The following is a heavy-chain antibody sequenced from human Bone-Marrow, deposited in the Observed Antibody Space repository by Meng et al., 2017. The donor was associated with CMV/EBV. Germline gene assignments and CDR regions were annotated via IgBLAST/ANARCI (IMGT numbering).Heavy chain of an antibody. CDR2: IYYSGST. CDR3: ARDTSGPYYYYGMDV. V-gene: IGHV4-59*01. CDR1: GGSISSYY. D-gene: IGHD3-3*01. J-gene: IGHJ6*02. Sequence: GSLRLSCTVSGGSISSYYWSWIRQPPGKGLEWIGYIYYSGSTNYNPPLKSRVTISVDTSKNQFSLKLSSVTAADTAVYYCARDTSGPYYYYGMDVWGQGTTVTVSS.